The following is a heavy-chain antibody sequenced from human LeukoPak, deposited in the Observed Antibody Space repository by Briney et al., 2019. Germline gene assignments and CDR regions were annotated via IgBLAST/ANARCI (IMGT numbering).Heavy chain of an antibody. CDR2: INTDTGNP. Sequence: ASVKVSCKASGYTFTTYGVNWVRQAPGQGLEWMGWINTDTGNPTYAQGFTGRFVFSLDTSVSTAYLQISSLKAEETAVYYCAREVGHCGSTSCYARLFDPWGQGTRVTVSS. CDR1: GYTFTTYG. CDR3: AREVGHCGSTSCYARLFDP. D-gene: IGHD2-2*01. V-gene: IGHV7-4-1*02. J-gene: IGHJ5*02.